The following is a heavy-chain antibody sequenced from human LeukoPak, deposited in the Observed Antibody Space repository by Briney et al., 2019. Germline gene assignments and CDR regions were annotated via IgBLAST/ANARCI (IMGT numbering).Heavy chain of an antibody. J-gene: IGHJ6*02. Sequence: ASVKVSCKASGYTFTGYYMHWVRQAPGQGLEWMGWINPNSGGTNYAQKFQGWVTMTRDTSISTAYMELSRLRSDDTAVYNCARSCSGGSCYSAYCYYGMDVWGQGTTVTVSS. D-gene: IGHD2-15*01. CDR3: ARSCSGGSCYSAYCYYGMDV. V-gene: IGHV1-2*04. CDR2: INPNSGGT. CDR1: GYTFTGYY.